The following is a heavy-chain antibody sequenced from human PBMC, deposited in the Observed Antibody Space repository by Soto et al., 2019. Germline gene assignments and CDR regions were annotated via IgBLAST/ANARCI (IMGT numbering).Heavy chain of an antibody. CDR1: SGSISSSNW. J-gene: IGHJ6*03. Sequence: SETLSLTCAVSSGSISSSNWWSWVRQPPGKGLEWIGEIYHSGSTNYNPSLKSRVTISVDKSKNQFSLKLSSVTAADTAVYYCARVLRFLEWSIPYYYYMDVWGKGTTVTVSS. D-gene: IGHD3-3*01. V-gene: IGHV4-4*02. CDR2: IYHSGST. CDR3: ARVLRFLEWSIPYYYYMDV.